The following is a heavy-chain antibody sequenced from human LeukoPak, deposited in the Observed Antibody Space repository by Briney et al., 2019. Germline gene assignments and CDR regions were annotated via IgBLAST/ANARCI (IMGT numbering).Heavy chain of an antibody. V-gene: IGHV3-33*06. D-gene: IGHD1-26*01. CDR2: IWYDGSKT. Sequence: PGRSLRLSCAASGFTFSSYAIHRVRQAPGKGLEWVAIIWYDGSKTYYAESVKGRFTISRDNSNNMAYLQMSSLRVEDTAVYYCAKEVGPDLGTWGQGTLVTVSS. CDR3: AKEVGPDLGT. CDR1: GFTFSSYA. J-gene: IGHJ4*02.